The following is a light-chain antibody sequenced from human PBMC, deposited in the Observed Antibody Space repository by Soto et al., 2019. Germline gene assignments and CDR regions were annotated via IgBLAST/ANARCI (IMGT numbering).Light chain of an antibody. J-gene: IGKJ1*01. V-gene: IGKV1-39*01. Sequence: DIQMTQSPSSLSASVGDRFTITCRASQSISFYLNWYQQKPGKAPKLLXYATSTLQSGVPSRFSGSGSGTDFTLTISSLQPEDFETYYCQQSYSIPWTFGQGTKVDIK. CDR2: ATS. CDR3: QQSYSIPWT. CDR1: QSISFY.